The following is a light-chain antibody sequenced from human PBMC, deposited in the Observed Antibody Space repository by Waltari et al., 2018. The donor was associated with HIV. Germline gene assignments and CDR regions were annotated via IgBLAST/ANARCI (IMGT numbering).Light chain of an antibody. J-gene: IGKJ1*01. CDR3: HRHGFSFRT. CDR1: QTVRSID. Sequence: VLTQSPGTLSLSPGERDTLYCRASQTVRSIDLALYHPQSVQSPRLLIYGASSRATGIPARFSGSGSGTDFTLTIIRLEPEDFAVYYCHRHGFSFRTFGQGTKVEIK. V-gene: IGKV3-20*01. CDR2: GAS.